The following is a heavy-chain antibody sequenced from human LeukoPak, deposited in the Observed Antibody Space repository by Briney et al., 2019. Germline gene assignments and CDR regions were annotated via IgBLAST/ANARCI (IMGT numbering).Heavy chain of an antibody. D-gene: IGHD3-10*01. J-gene: IGHJ2*01. CDR1: GFIFSSYA. CDR3: AKAPVKLRHFDL. Sequence: GGSLRLSCAASGFIFSSYALIWVRQAPGKGLEWVSSISDSGGNTYYADSVKGRFTISRDNSKNTMYLQMNRLRAEDTAVYYCAKAPVKLRHFDLWGRGTLVTVSS. V-gene: IGHV3-23*01. CDR2: ISDSGGNT.